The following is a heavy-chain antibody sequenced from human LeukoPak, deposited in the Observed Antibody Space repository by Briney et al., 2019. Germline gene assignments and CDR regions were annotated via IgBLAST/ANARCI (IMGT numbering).Heavy chain of an antibody. CDR3: ARGGRSHGDSNDY. D-gene: IGHD4-17*01. CDR1: GYTFTSYG. J-gene: IGHJ4*02. V-gene: IGHV1-46*01. CDR2: INPSGGST. Sequence: ASVKVSCKASGYTFTSYGISWVRQAPGQGLEWMGIINPSGGSTSYAQKFQGRVTMTRDMSTSTVYMELSSLRSEDTAVYYCARGGRSHGDSNDYWGQGTLVTVSS.